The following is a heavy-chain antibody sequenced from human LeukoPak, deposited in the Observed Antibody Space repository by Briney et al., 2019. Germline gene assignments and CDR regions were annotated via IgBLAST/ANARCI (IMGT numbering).Heavy chain of an antibody. CDR3: ARDLGGGSGSFDP. CDR2: INPNSGDT. J-gene: IGHJ5*02. CDR1: GYTFTGYY. D-gene: IGHD3-10*01. Sequence: ASVKVSCKASGYTFTGYYLHWVRQAPGQGLEWMGWINPNSGDTNYAQKFQGWVTMTRDTSISTAYMELSRLTSDDTAVYYCARDLGGGSGSFDPWGQGTLVTVSP. V-gene: IGHV1-2*04.